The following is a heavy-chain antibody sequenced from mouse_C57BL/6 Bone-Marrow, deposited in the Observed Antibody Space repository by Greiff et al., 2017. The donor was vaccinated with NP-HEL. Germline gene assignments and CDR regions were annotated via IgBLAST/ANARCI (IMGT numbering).Heavy chain of an antibody. V-gene: IGHV1-50*01. J-gene: IGHJ1*03. D-gene: IGHD1-1*01. CDR3: ARSKFITTVVADFDV. Sequence: VQLQQPGAELVKPGASVKLSCKASGYTFTSYWMQWVKQRPGQGLEWIGEIDPSDSYTNYNQKFKGKATLTVDTSSSTAYMQLSSLTSEDSAVYYCARSKFITTVVADFDVWGTGTTVTVSS. CDR2: IDPSDSYT. CDR1: GYTFTSYW.